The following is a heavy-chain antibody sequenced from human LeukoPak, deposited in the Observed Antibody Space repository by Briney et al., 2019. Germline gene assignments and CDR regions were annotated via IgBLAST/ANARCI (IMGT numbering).Heavy chain of an antibody. V-gene: IGHV3-48*04. J-gene: IGHJ4*02. CDR1: GFTFSSYS. CDR3: ARDTRGESDY. Sequence: GGSLRLSCAASGFTFSSYSMNWVRQAPGKGLEWVSYISSSSSTIYYADSVKGRFTISRDNAKNSLYLQMNSLRVEDTAVYYCARDTRGESDYWGQGTLVTVSS. D-gene: IGHD2-2*01. CDR2: ISSSSSTI.